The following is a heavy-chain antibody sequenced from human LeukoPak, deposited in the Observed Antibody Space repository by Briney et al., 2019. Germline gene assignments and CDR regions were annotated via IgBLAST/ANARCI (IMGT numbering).Heavy chain of an antibody. V-gene: IGHV4-59*08. J-gene: IGHJ3*02. CDR3: ARHGGEGGANVFDI. Sequence: PSETLALTCTVSGDSISGLYWSWIRQPPGKGLEWIGYIYSSGSTNYNPSLKSRVTISVDTSRNQFSLRLTSVTAADTAVYYCARHGGEGGANVFDIWGQGTLVTVSS. D-gene: IGHD2-15*01. CDR1: GDSISGLY. CDR2: IYSSGST.